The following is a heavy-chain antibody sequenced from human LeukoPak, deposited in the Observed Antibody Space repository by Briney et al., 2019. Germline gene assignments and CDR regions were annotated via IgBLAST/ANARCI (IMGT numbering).Heavy chain of an antibody. Sequence: GGSLRLSCAASGFTFSSYEMNWVRQAPGKGLEWVSYISSSGSTIYYADSVKGRFTISRDNAKNSLYLQMNSLRAEDMAVYYCARDRWGYSYGGDWGQGTLVTVSS. CDR2: ISSSGSTI. D-gene: IGHD5-18*01. J-gene: IGHJ4*02. CDR1: GFTFSSYE. V-gene: IGHV3-48*03. CDR3: ARDRWGYSYGGD.